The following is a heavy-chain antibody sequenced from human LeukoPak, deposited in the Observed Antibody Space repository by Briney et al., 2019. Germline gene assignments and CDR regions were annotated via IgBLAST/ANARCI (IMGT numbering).Heavy chain of an antibody. J-gene: IGHJ1*01. CDR1: GITFSGAW. Sequence: GGSLRLSCAASGITFSGAWMHWVRQAPGKGLVWVSRINDDGSFRRYANSVKGRFTISRDNAKNTLFLQMDSLRAKDTAVYYCARVSGPGMNEYYHLWGQGTLVTVSS. D-gene: IGHD3-10*01. V-gene: IGHV3-74*01. CDR3: ARVSGPGMNEYYHL. CDR2: INDDGSFR.